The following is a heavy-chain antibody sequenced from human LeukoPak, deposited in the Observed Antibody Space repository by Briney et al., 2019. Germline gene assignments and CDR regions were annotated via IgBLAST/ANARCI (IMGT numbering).Heavy chain of an antibody. CDR2: IYYTGRT. CDR3: TRVSIHGDSDY. J-gene: IGHJ4*02. D-gene: IGHD3-16*02. V-gene: IGHV4-59*01. Sequence: SETLSLTCTVSGRSINYYYWSWIRQSPGKGLEWIGYIYYTGRTKYNPSLQSRVTISVDTSKNQFSLNLSSVSAADTAVYFCTRVSIHGDSDYWGQGTLVTVSS. CDR1: GRSINYYY.